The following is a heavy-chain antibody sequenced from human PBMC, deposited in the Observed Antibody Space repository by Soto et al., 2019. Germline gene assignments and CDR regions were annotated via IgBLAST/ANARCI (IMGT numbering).Heavy chain of an antibody. CDR3: ARGLGSSGWYSPWDAFDI. CDR2: IYSGDST. Sequence: PGGSLRLSCAASGFTVSSIYMSRVRQAPGKGLEWVSVIYSGDSTYYADSVKGRFTISRDNAKNSLYLQMNSLRAEDTAVYYCARGLGSSGWYSPWDAFDIWGQGIMVTASS. V-gene: IGHV3-66*01. D-gene: IGHD6-19*01. CDR1: GFTVSSIY. J-gene: IGHJ3*02.